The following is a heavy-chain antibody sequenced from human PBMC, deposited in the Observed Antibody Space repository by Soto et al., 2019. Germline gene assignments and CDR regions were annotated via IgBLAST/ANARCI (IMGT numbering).Heavy chain of an antibody. CDR1: GFTFSSYA. D-gene: IGHD2-15*01. J-gene: IGHJ4*02. Sequence: PGGSLRLSCAASGFTFSSYAMYWVRQAPGKGLEWVAVISNDGSNEYYADSVKGRFTISRDNSKNTLYLQMNSLRPEDTAVYYCARDPPNRIYYFDYWGQGTLVTVSS. V-gene: IGHV3-30-3*01. CDR3: ARDPPNRIYYFDY. CDR2: ISNDGSNE.